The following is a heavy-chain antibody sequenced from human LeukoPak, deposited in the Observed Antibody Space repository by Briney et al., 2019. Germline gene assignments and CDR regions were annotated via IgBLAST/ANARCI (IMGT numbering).Heavy chain of an antibody. J-gene: IGHJ4*02. V-gene: IGHV3-74*03. Sequence: AGGSLRLSCAASGFTFRGYWMHWVRQAPGKGLVWVSRINSDGSTTAYADSVKGRFTISRDNAENTLYLQMNSLRAEDTAVYYCARDSGTGSAWYPFDYWGKGTLVTVSS. CDR1: GFTFRGYW. CDR3: ARDSGTGSAWYPFDY. CDR2: INSDGSTT. D-gene: IGHD6-19*01.